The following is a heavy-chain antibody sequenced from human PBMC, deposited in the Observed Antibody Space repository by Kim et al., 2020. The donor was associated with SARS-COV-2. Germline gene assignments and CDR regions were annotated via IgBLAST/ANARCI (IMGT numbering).Heavy chain of an antibody. D-gene: IGHD1-26*01. CDR1: GGSISSFNW. CDR3: ARESIVGGTFFDY. V-gene: IGHV4-4*02. J-gene: IGHJ4*02. Sequence: SETLSLTCAVSGGSISSFNWRCWGRQPPGKVLEWIGLIYNSGSTNYNPSLKSRVSILVDKSKNQFSLKLSSVTAADTAVYYCARESIVGGTFFDYWGQGTLVTVSS. CDR2: IYNSGST.